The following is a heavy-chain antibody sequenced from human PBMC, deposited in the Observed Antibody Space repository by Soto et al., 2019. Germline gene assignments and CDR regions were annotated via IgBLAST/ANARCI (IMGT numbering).Heavy chain of an antibody. V-gene: IGHV4-59*01. CDR2: IYYSGST. CDR3: ARARRRNVDY. J-gene: IGHJ4*02. CDR1: GGSISSYY. Sequence: SETLSLICTVSGGSISSYYWSWIRQPPGKGLEWIGYIYYSGSTNYNPSLKSRVTISVDTSKNQFSLKLSSVTAADTAVYYCARARRRNVDYWGQGTLVTVSS.